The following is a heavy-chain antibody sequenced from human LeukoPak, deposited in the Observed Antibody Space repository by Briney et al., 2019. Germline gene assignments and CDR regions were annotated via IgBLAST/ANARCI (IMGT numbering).Heavy chain of an antibody. V-gene: IGHV3-30-3*01. D-gene: IGHD3-22*01. J-gene: IGHJ4*02. CDR3: ARDPNYYDSSGYYMGVDPFDY. Sequence: GGSLRLSCAASGFTFSSYTMHWVRQAPGKGLEWVAVISYDGSNKYYADSVKGRFTISRDNSKNTLYLQMNSLGAEDTAVYYCARDPNYYDSSGYYMGVDPFDYWGQGTLVTVSS. CDR2: ISYDGSNK. CDR1: GFTFSSYT.